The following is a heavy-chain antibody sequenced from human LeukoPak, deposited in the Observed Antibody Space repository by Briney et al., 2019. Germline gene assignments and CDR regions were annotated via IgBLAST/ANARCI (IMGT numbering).Heavy chain of an antibody. CDR2: IHYSGST. CDR3: AREAGYSSSWYLGVDP. D-gene: IGHD6-13*01. CDR1: GVSISVYY. Sequence: PSETLSLTCSVSGVSISVYYWSWIRQPPGKGLEWIGYIHYSGSTTYNPSLKSRVTISVDTSKNQFSLKVTSVTAADTAVYYCAREAGYSSSWYLGVDPWGQGTLVTVSS. V-gene: IGHV4-59*01. J-gene: IGHJ5*02.